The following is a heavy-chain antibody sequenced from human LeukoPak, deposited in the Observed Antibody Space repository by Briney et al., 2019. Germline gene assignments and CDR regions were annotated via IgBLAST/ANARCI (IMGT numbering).Heavy chain of an antibody. CDR2: IKQDGSEK. J-gene: IGHJ4*02. V-gene: IGHV3-7*01. Sequence: GGSLRLSCAASEFTFSSYWMSWVRQAPGKGLEWVANIKQDGSEKYYVDSVKGRFTISRDNAKNSLYLQMNSLRAEDTAVYYCARAKYGDYVWGQGTLVTVSS. D-gene: IGHD4-17*01. CDR3: ARAKYGDYV. CDR1: EFTFSSYW.